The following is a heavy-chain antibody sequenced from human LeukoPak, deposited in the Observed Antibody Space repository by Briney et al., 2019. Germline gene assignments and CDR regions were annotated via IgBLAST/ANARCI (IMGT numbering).Heavy chain of an antibody. CDR1: GYTFTSYY. J-gene: IGHJ6*02. CDR2: INPNSGGT. Sequence: ASVKVSCKASGYTFTSYYMHWVRQAPGQGLEWMGWINPNSGGTNYAQKFQGWVTMTRDTSISTAYMELTRLRSDDTAVYYCARDNGDYGSYYYGMDVWGQGTTVTVSS. D-gene: IGHD4-17*01. CDR3: ARDNGDYGSYYYGMDV. V-gene: IGHV1-2*04.